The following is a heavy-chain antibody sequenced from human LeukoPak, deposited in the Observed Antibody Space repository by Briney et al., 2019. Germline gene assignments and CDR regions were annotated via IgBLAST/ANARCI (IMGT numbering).Heavy chain of an antibody. J-gene: IGHJ6*02. CDR3: ARDLYGMDV. V-gene: IGHV4-31*03. CDR2: IHYSGST. Sequence: SETLSLTCTVSGGSISSDTYYWSWIRQHPGKDLEWIGYIHYSGSTYYNPSLESRLTISVDTSKNQFSLKLSSVTAADTAVYYCARDLYGMDVWGQGTTVTVSS. CDR1: GGSISSDTYY.